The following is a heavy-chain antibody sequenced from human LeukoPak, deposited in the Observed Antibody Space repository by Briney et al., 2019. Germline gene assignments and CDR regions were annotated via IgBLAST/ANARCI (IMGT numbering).Heavy chain of an antibody. CDR3: ARINYDILTGYSDFDY. CDR1: GFTFSSYS. D-gene: IGHD3-9*01. V-gene: IGHV3-23*01. J-gene: IGHJ4*02. CDR2: ISRSGGST. Sequence: GGSLRLSCAASGFTFSSYSMSWVRQAPGKGLEWVSAISRSGGSTYYADSVKGRFTIPRDNSKNTLYLQMNSLRAEDTAVYYCARINYDILTGYSDFDYWGQGTLVTVSS.